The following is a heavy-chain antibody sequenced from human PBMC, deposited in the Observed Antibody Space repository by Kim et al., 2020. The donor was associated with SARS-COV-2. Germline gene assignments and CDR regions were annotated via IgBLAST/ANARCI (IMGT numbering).Heavy chain of an antibody. CDR3: ARPSNNGAFDI. D-gene: IGHD1-20*01. CDR2: T. J-gene: IGHJ3*02. V-gene: IGHV5-10-1*01. Sequence: TNYSPSFQGHVTISADKSISTAYLQWSSLKASDTAMYYCARPSNNGAFDIWGQGTMVTVSS.